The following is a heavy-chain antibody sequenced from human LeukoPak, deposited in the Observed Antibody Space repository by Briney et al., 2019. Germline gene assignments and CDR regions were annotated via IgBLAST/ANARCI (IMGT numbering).Heavy chain of an antibody. CDR1: GGFISSSSEY. V-gene: IGHV4-39*01. CDR3: ARPYGGNPGYFDY. Sequence: NPSETLSLTCTISGGFISSSSEYCGWIRQPPGKGLEWIGNIYYSGATYYNPSLKSRVTISVDTSKSQFSLKLSSVTDADTAVYYCARPYGGNPGYFDYWGQGTLVTVSS. CDR2: IYYSGAT. D-gene: IGHD4-23*01. J-gene: IGHJ4*02.